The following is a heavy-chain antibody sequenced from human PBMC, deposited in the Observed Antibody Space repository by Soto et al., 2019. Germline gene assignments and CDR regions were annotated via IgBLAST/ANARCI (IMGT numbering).Heavy chain of an antibody. D-gene: IGHD3-10*01. Sequence: EVQLVESGGGLVKPGGSLRLSCAGSGFTFRSHAMNWVRQAPGKGLEWVSSIDSSSSFIYYADSVKGRFTISRGNAKNSLYLQMSSLRAEDTAVYYCARDPLWFGEIGYFDYWGQGALVTVSS. CDR2: IDSSSSFI. CDR1: GFTFRSHA. V-gene: IGHV3-21*01. J-gene: IGHJ4*02. CDR3: ARDPLWFGEIGYFDY.